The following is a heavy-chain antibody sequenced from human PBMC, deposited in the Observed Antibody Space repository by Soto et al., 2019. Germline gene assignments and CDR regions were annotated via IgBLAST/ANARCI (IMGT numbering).Heavy chain of an antibody. CDR3: ARVSGNDYYDSSGYYYFDY. CDR2: IIPILGIA. J-gene: IGHJ4*02. CDR1: GGTFSSYA. D-gene: IGHD3-22*01. V-gene: IGHV1-69*10. Sequence: ASVKVSCKASGGTFSSYAISWVRQAPGQGLEWMGGIIPILGIANYAQKFQGRVTITADKSTSTAYMEPSSLRSEDTAVYYCARVSGNDYYDSSGYYYFDYWGQGTLVTVSS.